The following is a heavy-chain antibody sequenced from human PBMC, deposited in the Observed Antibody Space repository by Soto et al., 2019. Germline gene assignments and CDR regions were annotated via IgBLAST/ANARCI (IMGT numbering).Heavy chain of an antibody. J-gene: IGHJ4*02. D-gene: IGHD3-10*01. CDR1: GGSISSSSYY. V-gene: IGHV4-39*01. CDR2: IYYSGST. Sequence: QLQLQESGPGLVKPSETLSLTCTVSGGSISSSSYYWGWIRQPPGKGLEWIGSIYYSGSTYYNPSLKSRVTISVDTSKNQFSLKLSSVTAADTAVYYCARRYYGSGSYYPSYFDYWGQGTRVTVSS. CDR3: ARRYYGSGSYYPSYFDY.